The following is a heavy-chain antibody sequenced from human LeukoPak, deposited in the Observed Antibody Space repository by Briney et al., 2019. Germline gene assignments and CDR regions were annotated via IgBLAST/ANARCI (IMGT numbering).Heavy chain of an antibody. D-gene: IGHD2-8*01. V-gene: IGHV3-73*01. Sequence: GGSLRLSCAVSGFTFNNYWMSWVRQASGKGLEWVGRIRSKANSYATAYAASVKGRFTISRDDSKNTAYLQMNSLKTEDTAVYYCTRHTYGGKEGSTDYWGQGTLVTVSS. CDR1: GFTFNNYW. CDR3: TRHTYGGKEGSTDY. J-gene: IGHJ4*02. CDR2: IRSKANSYAT.